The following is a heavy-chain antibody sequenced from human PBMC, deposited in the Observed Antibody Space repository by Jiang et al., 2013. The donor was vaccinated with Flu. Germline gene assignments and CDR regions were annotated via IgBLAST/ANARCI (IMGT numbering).Heavy chain of an antibody. CDR1: GFTFSSYA. D-gene: IGHD5-18*01. CDR2: ISYDGSNK. V-gene: IGHV3-30-3*01. Sequence: PGRSLRLSCAASGFTFSSYAMHWVRQAPGKGLEWVAVISYDGSNKYYADSVKGRFTISRDNSKNTLYLQMNSLRAEDTAVYYCATGPGYSYDYYYYYGMDVWGQGTTVTVSS. J-gene: IGHJ6*02. CDR3: ATGPGYSYDYYYYYGMDV.